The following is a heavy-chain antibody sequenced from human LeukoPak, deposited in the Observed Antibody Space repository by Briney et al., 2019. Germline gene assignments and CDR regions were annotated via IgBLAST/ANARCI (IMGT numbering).Heavy chain of an antibody. CDR2: IYSGGST. V-gene: IGHV3-66*01. J-gene: IGHJ6*02. Sequence: PGGSLRLSCAASGFTVSSNYMSWVRQAPGKGLEWVSVIYSGGSTYYADSVKGRFTISRDNSKNTLYLQMNSLRAEDTAVYYCARDSGSAPYTWYYYGMDVWGQGTTVTVSS. CDR1: GFTVSSNY. CDR3: ARDSGSAPYTWYYYGMDV. D-gene: IGHD1-26*01.